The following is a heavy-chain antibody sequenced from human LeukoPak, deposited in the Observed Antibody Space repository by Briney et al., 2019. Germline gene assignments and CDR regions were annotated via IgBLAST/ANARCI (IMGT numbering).Heavy chain of an antibody. J-gene: IGHJ6*02. CDR2: IYYSGST. Sequence: SETLSLTCTVSGVSISSSSYYWGWLRQPPGKGLEWIGSIYYSGSTYYNPSLKSRVTISIDTSKNQFSLKVSSVTAADTAVYYCARPDYRAYYYSMDVWGQGTTVTVSS. CDR1: GVSISSSSYY. D-gene: IGHD4-11*01. CDR3: ARPDYRAYYYSMDV. V-gene: IGHV4-39*01.